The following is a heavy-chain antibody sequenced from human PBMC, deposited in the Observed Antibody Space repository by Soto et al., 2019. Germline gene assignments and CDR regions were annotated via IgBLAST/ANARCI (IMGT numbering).Heavy chain of an antibody. CDR3: AEGRHSSGF. Sequence: SVNVYLKSAGLPFTRFAPQCVRKARGQRLEWIGWIVAGSANTNYAQKLQERVTITSDMSTSTAYMELSSLRSEDTAAHSCAEGRHSSGFWGQGTLVTVSS. D-gene: IGHD3-22*01. CDR2: IVAGSANT. CDR1: GLPFTRFA. V-gene: IGHV1-58*01. J-gene: IGHJ4*02.